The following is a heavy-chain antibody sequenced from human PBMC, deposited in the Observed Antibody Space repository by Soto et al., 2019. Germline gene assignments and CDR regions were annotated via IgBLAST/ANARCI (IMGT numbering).Heavy chain of an antibody. CDR1: GFPFGDYA. D-gene: IGHD3-10*01. Sequence: PGGSLRLSCPASGFPFGDYAMSWVRQAPGKGLEWVGFIRSKAYGGTTEYAASVKGRFTISRDDSKSIAYLQMNSLKTEDTAVYYCTRGGYGSGSYRLDAFDIWGQGTMVNVSS. V-gene: IGHV3-49*04. J-gene: IGHJ3*02. CDR3: TRGGYGSGSYRLDAFDI. CDR2: IRSKAYGGTT.